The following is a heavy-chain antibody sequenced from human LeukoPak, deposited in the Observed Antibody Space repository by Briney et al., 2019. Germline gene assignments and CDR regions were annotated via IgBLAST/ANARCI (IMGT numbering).Heavy chain of an antibody. CDR3: AREISTGYYNTRQYFDY. CDR2: IYTSGST. Sequence: SETLSLTCTVSGGSIRSYYWNWIRQPAGKGLEWIGRIYTSGSTNYNPSLKSRVTISVDTSKNHFSLKLSSVTAADTAVYYCAREISTGYYNTRQYFDYWGQGTLVTVSS. J-gene: IGHJ4*02. V-gene: IGHV4-4*07. D-gene: IGHD3-9*01. CDR1: GGSIRSYY.